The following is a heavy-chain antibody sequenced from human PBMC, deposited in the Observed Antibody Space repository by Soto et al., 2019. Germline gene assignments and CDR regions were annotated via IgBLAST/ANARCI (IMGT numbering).Heavy chain of an antibody. V-gene: IGHV4-4*02. D-gene: IGHD1-26*01. CDR2: IYHSGST. J-gene: IGHJ4*02. CDR1: GDSISSSNW. CDR3: ARDRSGNYHEYYFDD. Sequence: PSETLSLTCAVSGDSISSSNWWSWVRQPPGKGLEWIGEIYHSGSTNYNPSLKSRVTISVDKSKNQFSLKLTSVTAADTALYYCARDRSGNYHEYYFDDWGQGTLVTVSS.